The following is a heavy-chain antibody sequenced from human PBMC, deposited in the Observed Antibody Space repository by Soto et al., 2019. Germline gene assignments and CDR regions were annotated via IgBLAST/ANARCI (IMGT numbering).Heavy chain of an antibody. CDR3: ASYGRSTAYYFDY. V-gene: IGHV1-69*06. CDR2: IIPIFGTA. CDR1: GGTFSRYA. J-gene: IGHJ4*02. Sequence: AVKVSCKASGGTFSRYAISWVRQAPGQGLEWMGGIIPIFGTANYAQRFQGRVTITADKSTSTAYMELSSLRSEDTAVYYCASYGRSTAYYFDYWGQGTLVTVSS. D-gene: IGHD3-16*02.